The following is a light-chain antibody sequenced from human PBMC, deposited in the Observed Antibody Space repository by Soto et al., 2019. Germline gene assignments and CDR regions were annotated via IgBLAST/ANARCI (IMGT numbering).Light chain of an antibody. V-gene: IGKV1-39*01. CDR3: QQSYSTPIT. CDR1: QSISSY. Sequence: DIQMTPSPSSLSASVGDRVTISGRASQSISSYLNWYQQKPGKAPKLLIYAASSLQSGVPSRFSGSGSGTDFTLTISSLQPEDFATYYCQQSYSTPITFGQGTRREI. CDR2: AAS. J-gene: IGKJ5*01.